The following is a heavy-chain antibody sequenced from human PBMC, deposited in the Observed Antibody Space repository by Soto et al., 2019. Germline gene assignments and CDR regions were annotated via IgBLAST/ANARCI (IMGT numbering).Heavy chain of an antibody. D-gene: IGHD2-2*01. CDR3: ARLHGQCFRVSFHGRYAMVV. J-gene: IGHJ6*02. CDR2: VYYGGRS. Sequence: QLQLQESGPGLVKPSETLSLTCTVSSAPVSSTTYTWGWIRQPPGKGLEWVASVYYGGRSYYNPTLXXGVTSPDDTSMXAXCXXMTTVTAAGTSVYYGARLHGQCFRVSFHGRYAMVVWGQGTTITVSS. CDR1: SAPVSSTTYT. V-gene: IGHV4-39*01.